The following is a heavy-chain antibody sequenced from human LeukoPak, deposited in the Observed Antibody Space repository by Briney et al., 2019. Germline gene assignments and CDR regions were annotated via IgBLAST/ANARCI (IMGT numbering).Heavy chain of an antibody. CDR2: INPNSGGT. J-gene: IGHJ6*03. D-gene: IGHD6-19*01. CDR1: GYTFTGYY. CDR3: ASDGLATYYYYYMDV. Sequence: ASVKVSCKASGYTFTGYYMHWVRQAPGQGLEWMGWINPNSGGTNYAQNFQGRVTMTRDTSISTAYMELSRLRSDDTAVYYCASDGLATYYYYYMDVWGKGTTVTVSS. V-gene: IGHV1-2*02.